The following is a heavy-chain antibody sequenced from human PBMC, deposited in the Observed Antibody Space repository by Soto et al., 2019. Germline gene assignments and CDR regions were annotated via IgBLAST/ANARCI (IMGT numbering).Heavy chain of an antibody. D-gene: IGHD6-13*01. Sequence: GGYPGFSSAASGFTFSSYAMSWVRQAPGKGLEWVSAISGSGGSTYYADSVKGRFTVSRDNSKNTLYLQMNSPRAEDPAVYYWAKPPLAAYYYHYDALAVSGQGSPVTVSS. J-gene: IGHJ6*02. CDR2: ISGSGGST. CDR1: GFTFSSYA. V-gene: IGHV3-23*01. CDR3: AKPPLAAYYYHYDALAV.